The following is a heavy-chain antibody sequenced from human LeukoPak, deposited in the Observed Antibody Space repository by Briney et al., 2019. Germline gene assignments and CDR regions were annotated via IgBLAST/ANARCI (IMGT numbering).Heavy chain of an antibody. CDR1: GFTLSGNA. V-gene: IGHV3-23*01. D-gene: IGHD6-13*01. Sequence: GGSLRLSCAACGFTLSGNAMGWVRQGPGKGLEWVSSISGGGITTYYADSVKGRFTISRDNSRNTLYLQMNSLRAEDTAIYYCAKSHSSNWYCSAYWGQGTLVIVSS. J-gene: IGHJ4*02. CDR2: ISGGGITT. CDR3: AKSHSSNWYCSAY.